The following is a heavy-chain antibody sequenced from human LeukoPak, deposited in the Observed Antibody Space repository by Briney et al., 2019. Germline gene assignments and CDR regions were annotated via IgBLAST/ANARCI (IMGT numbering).Heavy chain of an antibody. CDR2: IIPIFGTA. V-gene: IGHV1-69*01. J-gene: IGHJ4*02. CDR3: VRDSRDYGSGSSQYYFDY. CDR1: GGTFSSYA. D-gene: IGHD3-10*01. Sequence: SVKVSCKASGGTFSSYAISWVRQAPGQGLEWMGGIIPIFGTANYAQKFQGRVTITADESTSTAYMELSSLRSEDTAVYYCVRDSRDYGSGSSQYYFDYWGQGTLVTVSS.